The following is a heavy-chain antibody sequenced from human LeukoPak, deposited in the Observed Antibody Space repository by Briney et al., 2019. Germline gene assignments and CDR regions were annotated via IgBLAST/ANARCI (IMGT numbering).Heavy chain of an antibody. CDR1: GGSFSGYY. CDR3: ARLRWGLGYGDYLALYYFDY. V-gene: IGHV4-34*01. CDR2: INHSGST. J-gene: IGHJ4*02. Sequence: PSETLSLTCAVYGGSFSGYYWSWIRQPPGKGVGWIGEINHSGSTNYNPSLKSRVTISVDTSKNQFSLKLSSVTAADTAVYYCARLRWGLGYGDYLALYYFDYWGQGTLVTVSS. D-gene: IGHD4-17*01.